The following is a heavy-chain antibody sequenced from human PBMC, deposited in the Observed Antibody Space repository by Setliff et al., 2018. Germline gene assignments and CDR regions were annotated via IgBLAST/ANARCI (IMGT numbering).Heavy chain of an antibody. CDR3: ARSFSRREKFLLDY. CDR1: GGSFSGYY. Sequence: KLRKTLSLTCAVYGGSFSGYYWSWIRQPPGTGLEWIGEINHSGSTNYNPSLKSRVTISVDTSKNQFSLKLSSVTAADTAVYYCARSFSRREKFLLDYWGQGALVTVSS. CDR2: INHSGST. J-gene: IGHJ4*02. V-gene: IGHV4-34*01.